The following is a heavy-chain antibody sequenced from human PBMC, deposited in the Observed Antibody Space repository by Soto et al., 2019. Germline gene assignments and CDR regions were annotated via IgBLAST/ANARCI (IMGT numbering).Heavy chain of an antibody. J-gene: IGHJ5*02. Sequence: TLSLTCSVSGYSISSSYWAWIRQPPGKAPEWLGVIYWDEEKRYSPSLKSRLTIIKDTSKNQVFLKLTNMDPVDTATYFCAHKRQQQRGYASNWFDAWRQGVLVTDS. CDR3: AHKRQQQRGYASNWFDA. CDR1: GYSISSSYWA. CDR2: IYWDEEK. D-gene: IGHD2-2*01. V-gene: IGHV2-5*02.